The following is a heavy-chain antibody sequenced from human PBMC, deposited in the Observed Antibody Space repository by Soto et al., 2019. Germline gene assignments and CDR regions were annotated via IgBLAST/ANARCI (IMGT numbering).Heavy chain of an antibody. CDR1: GFSLTTRGVG. J-gene: IGHJ5*02. CDR3: AHIPNYYQYDWFDP. D-gene: IGHD3-16*01. CDR2: IYWDDDK. Sequence: QITLKESGPTLVKPTQTLTLTCTFSGFSLTTRGVGVGWIRQPPGKALECLALIYWDDDKRYSPSLQSRLSITKDTSNNQVVLTMTNVDPVDTDTYYCAHIPNYYQYDWFDPWGQGTLVSVSS. V-gene: IGHV2-5*02.